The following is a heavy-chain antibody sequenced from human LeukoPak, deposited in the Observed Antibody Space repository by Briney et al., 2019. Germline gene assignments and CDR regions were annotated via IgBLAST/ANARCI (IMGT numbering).Heavy chain of an antibody. CDR2: IHPNTGGT. CDR1: GYTFTSYD. CDR3: ARNKDGLYY. V-gene: IGHV1-2*02. Sequence: GASVKVSCKASGYTFTSYDINWVRQATGQGLEYMGWIHPNTGGTNYAQKFQGRVTMTRDTTINTAYLELSSLTSDDTAVYYCARNKDGLYYWGQGTPVTVSS. J-gene: IGHJ4*02. D-gene: IGHD3-10*01.